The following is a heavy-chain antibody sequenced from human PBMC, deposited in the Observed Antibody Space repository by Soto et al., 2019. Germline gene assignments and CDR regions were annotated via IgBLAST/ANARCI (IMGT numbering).Heavy chain of an antibody. CDR1: GYTFNNYG. CDR2: ISGYNDKT. CDR3: ARVMVRNFGSGISRPYGLDV. V-gene: IGHV1-18*01. Sequence: ASVKVSCKVSGYTFNNYGFTWVRQAPGQGLEWMGWISGYNDKTNNAQKHQGRVTMTTDTYTNTDYMKQRSLRSDDSAVYYCARVMVRNFGSGISRPYGLDVWG. J-gene: IGHJ6*02. D-gene: IGHD3-10*01.